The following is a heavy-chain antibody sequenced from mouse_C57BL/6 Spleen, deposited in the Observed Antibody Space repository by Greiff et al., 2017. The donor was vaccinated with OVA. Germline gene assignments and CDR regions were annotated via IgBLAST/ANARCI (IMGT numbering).Heavy chain of an antibody. CDR2: INPNNGGT. J-gene: IGHJ1*03. Sequence: EVQLQQSGPELVKPGASVKISCKASGYTFTDYYMNWVKQSHGKSLEWIGDINPNNGGTSYNQKFKGKATLTVDKSSSTAYMELRSLTSEDSAVYYCARERDWYFDVWGTGTTVTVSS. CDR3: ARERDWYFDV. CDR1: GYTFTDYY. V-gene: IGHV1-26*01.